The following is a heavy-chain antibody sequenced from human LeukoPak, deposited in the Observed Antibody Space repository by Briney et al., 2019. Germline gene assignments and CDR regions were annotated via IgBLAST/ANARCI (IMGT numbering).Heavy chain of an antibody. CDR3: AKSREGTYYDILTGY. Sequence: PGGSLRLSCAASGFIFSTYGMHWVRQAPGKGLEWVAFIRYEGSNKYYVDSVKGRVTISRDNSKNTLYLQMNSLRAEDTAVYYCAKSREGTYYDILTGYWGQGTLVTVSS. D-gene: IGHD3-9*01. V-gene: IGHV3-30*02. J-gene: IGHJ4*02. CDR2: IRYEGSNK. CDR1: GFIFSTYG.